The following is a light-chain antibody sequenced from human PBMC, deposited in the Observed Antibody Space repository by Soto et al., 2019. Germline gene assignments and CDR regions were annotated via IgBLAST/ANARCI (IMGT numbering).Light chain of an antibody. V-gene: IGKV1-8*01. J-gene: IGKJ4*01. Sequence: AIRMTQSPSSFSASTGDRVTITCRASQGISSYLAWYQQKPGKAPKLLIYAASTLQSGVPSRFSGSGSGTDFTPTISCLQSEDFATYYCQQYYSYPQTFGGGTKVDIK. CDR3: QQYYSYPQT. CDR1: QGISSY. CDR2: AAS.